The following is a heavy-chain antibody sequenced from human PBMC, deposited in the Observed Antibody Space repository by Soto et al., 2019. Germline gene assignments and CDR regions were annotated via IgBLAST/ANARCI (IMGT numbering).Heavy chain of an antibody. CDR1: GFTFSSYG. Sequence: GGSLRLSCAASGFTFSSYGMHWVRQAPGKGLEWVAVIWYDGSNKYYADSVKGRFTISRDNSKNTLYLQMNSLRAEDTAVYYCARDPATVTTPIFGWFDTWGQGTLVTVSS. D-gene: IGHD4-17*01. CDR2: IWYDGSNK. J-gene: IGHJ5*02. CDR3: ARDPATVTTPIFGWFDT. V-gene: IGHV3-33*01.